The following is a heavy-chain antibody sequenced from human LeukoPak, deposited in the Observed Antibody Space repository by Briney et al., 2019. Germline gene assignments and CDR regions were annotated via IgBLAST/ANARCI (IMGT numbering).Heavy chain of an antibody. D-gene: IGHD2-15*01. V-gene: IGHV4-59*08. CDR2: IYYSGST. J-gene: IGHJ5*02. CDR3: ARRSAATSGGWFDP. Sequence: SETLSLTCTVSGGSISSYYWSWIRQPPGKGLEWIGYIYYSGSTNYNPSLKSRVTISVDTSKNQFSLKLSSVTAADTAVYYCARRSAATSGGWFDPWGQGTLVTVSS. CDR1: GGSISSYY.